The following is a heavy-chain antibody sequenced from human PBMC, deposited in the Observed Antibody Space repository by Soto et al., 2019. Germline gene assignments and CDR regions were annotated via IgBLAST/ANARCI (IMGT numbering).Heavy chain of an antibody. CDR3: ARVTAGSGSYQSDL. CDR1: GFPFSSFS. D-gene: IGHD3-10*01. J-gene: IGHJ4*02. Sequence: QLVESGGGLVKPGGSLRLSCVASGFPFSSFSLNWIRQAPGKGLEWVSSIGRVSTYIYYADSVRGRFTVSRDNAKNSVYLQMNGLTAEDSGIYYCARVTAGSGSYQSDLWGKGTLVTVSS. CDR2: IGRVSTYI. V-gene: IGHV3-21*02.